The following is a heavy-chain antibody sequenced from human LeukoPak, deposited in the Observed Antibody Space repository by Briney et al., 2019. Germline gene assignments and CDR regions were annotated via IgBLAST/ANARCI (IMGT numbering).Heavy chain of an antibody. V-gene: IGHV1-2*02. D-gene: IGHD2-2*01. CDR1: GYTFTAYY. CDR3: TRPQPGAFEV. J-gene: IGHJ3*01. Sequence: ASVKVSCKASGYTFTAYYVHGVRQAPGQGLEWMGWINTNSGATNYAQNFQGRVTMTRDTSISTAYMELSSLRSDDTALYYCTRPQPGAFEVWGQGTMVTVSS. CDR2: INTNSGAT.